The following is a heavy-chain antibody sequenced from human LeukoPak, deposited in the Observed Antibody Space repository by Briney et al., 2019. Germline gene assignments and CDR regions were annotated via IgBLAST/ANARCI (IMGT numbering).Heavy chain of an antibody. CDR2: ISSSSSYI. D-gene: IGHD7-27*01. V-gene: IGHV3-21*01. CDR3: ARESRNLGNNWFDP. CDR1: GFTFSRYS. Sequence: GGSLRLSCAASGFTFSRYSMNWVRQAPGKGLEWVSSISSSSSYIYYADSAKGRFTISRDNAKNSLYLQMNSLRAEDTAVYYCARESRNLGNNWFDPWGQGTLVTVSS. J-gene: IGHJ5*02.